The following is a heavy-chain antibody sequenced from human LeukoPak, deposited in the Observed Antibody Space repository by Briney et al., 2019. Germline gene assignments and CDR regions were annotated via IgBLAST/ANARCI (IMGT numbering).Heavy chain of an antibody. D-gene: IGHD3-3*01. V-gene: IGHV3-21*01. J-gene: IGHJ4*02. CDR2: ISSSSSYI. CDR3: ARGFVSSPEYDFGSGHDY. Sequence: GGSLTLSCAASGFTFSSYSMIWLRQAPGKGLVWVSSISSSSSYIYYADSVKGRFTISRDHAKNSLYLQMNSLRAEDTAVYYCARGFVSSPEYDFGSGHDYWGQGTLVTVSS. CDR1: GFTFSSYS.